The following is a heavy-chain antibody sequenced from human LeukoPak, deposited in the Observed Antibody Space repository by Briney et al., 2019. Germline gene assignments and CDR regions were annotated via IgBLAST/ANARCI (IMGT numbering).Heavy chain of an antibody. J-gene: IGHJ4*02. CDR2: IYYSGST. D-gene: IGHD6-19*01. Sequence: SQTLSLTCSVSGGSISSGGYYWSWIRQHPGKGLEWIGYIYYSGSTYYNPSLKSRVTISVDTSKNQFSLKLSSVTAADTAVYYCARVTPSAVAGTLDYWGQGTLVTVPS. CDR1: GGSISSGGYY. CDR3: ARVTPSAVAGTLDY. V-gene: IGHV4-31*03.